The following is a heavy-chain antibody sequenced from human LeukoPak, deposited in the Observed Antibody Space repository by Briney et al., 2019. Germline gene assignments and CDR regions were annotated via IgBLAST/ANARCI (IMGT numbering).Heavy chain of an antibody. CDR1: GFTFSTYS. J-gene: IGHJ5*02. D-gene: IGHD3-10*01. CDR2: ITSSNTYI. V-gene: IGHV3-21*01. CDR3: TRDQNFYGSGRGFDP. Sequence: GGSLRLSCAASGFTFSTYSMNWVRQAPGKGLEWVSSITSSNTYIHYADSVKGRFTISRDNAKNSLYLQMNSLRAEDTAIYYCTRDQNFYGSGRGFDPWGQGTLVTVSS.